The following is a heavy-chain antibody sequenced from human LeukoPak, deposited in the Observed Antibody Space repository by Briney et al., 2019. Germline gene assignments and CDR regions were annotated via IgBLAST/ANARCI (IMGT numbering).Heavy chain of an antibody. D-gene: IGHD6-19*01. CDR2: ISYDGGNK. Sequence: PGGSLRLSCAASGFTFSSYGMHWVRQAPGKGLEWVAVISYDGGNKYYADSVKGRFTISRDNSKNTLYLQMNSLRAEDTAVYYCAKGGGGGWYSDYWGQGTLVTVSS. V-gene: IGHV3-30*18. J-gene: IGHJ4*02. CDR3: AKGGGGGWYSDY. CDR1: GFTFSSYG.